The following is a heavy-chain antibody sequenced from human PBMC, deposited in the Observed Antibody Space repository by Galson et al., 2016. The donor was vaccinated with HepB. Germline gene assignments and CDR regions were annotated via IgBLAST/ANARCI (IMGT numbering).Heavy chain of an antibody. V-gene: IGHV3-53*01. D-gene: IGHD3-10*01. J-gene: IGHJ6*02. CDR1: GFTVSSNY. CDR2: IYSGGTT. CDR3: AREQVEASYYGSGSGYYYFYGNDI. Sequence: SLRLSCAASGFTVSSNYMSWVRQAPGKGLEWVSVIYSGGTTYYADSVKGRFTISRDNSKNTLYPQMNSLRPEDTAVYYCAREQVEASYYGSGSGYYYFYGNDIWGQGTTVIVSS.